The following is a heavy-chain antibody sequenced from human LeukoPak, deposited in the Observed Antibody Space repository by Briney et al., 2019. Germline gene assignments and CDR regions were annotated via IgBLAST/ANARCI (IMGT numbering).Heavy chain of an antibody. CDR1: GFTVSSNY. V-gene: IGHV3-53*01. J-gene: IGHJ6*03. Sequence: GGSLRLSCAVSGFTVSSNYMSWVRQAPGKGLEWVSCIYAGGSTYYADSVKGRFTLFRDDFKNSIHLQMSSLRAEDTAVYYCASAGGAATPSYYYYFYMDVWGKGTTVIVSS. D-gene: IGHD2-15*01. CDR3: ASAGGAATPSYYYYFYMDV. CDR2: IYAGGST.